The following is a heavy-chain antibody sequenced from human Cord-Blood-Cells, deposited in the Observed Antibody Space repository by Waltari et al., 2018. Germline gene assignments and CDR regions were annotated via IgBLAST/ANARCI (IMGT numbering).Heavy chain of an antibody. CDR2: ISGSGGST. CDR3: ANCKTGEFDP. J-gene: IGHJ5*02. Sequence: EVQLLESGGGLVQPGGSLCRSCAASGFTFSSYAMSWVRQAPGKGLEWVSAISGSGGSTYYADSVKGRFTISRDNSKNTLYLQMNSLRAEDTAVYYCANCKTGEFDPWGQGTLVTVSS. V-gene: IGHV3-23*01. D-gene: IGHD7-27*01. CDR1: GFTFSSYA.